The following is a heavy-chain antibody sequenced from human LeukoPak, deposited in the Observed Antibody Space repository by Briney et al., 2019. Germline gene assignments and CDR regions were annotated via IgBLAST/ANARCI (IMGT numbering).Heavy chain of an antibody. D-gene: IGHD3-10*01. V-gene: IGHV3-33*06. Sequence: GGSLRLSCAASGFTFSSYSMNWVRQAPGKGLEWVAVIWYDGSNKYYADSVKGRFTISRDNSKNTLYLQMNSLRAEDTAVYYCAKALMNYYGSGTPGGYYYYMDVWGKGTTVTVSS. CDR1: GFTFSSYS. CDR2: IWYDGSNK. CDR3: AKALMNYYGSGTPGGYYYYMDV. J-gene: IGHJ6*03.